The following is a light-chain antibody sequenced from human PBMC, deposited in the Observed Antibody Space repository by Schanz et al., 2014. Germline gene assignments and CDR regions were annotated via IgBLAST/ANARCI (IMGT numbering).Light chain of an antibody. Sequence: GDRVTIACQASQDITKYVNWYQQKPGKAPKLLIYDASTLNTGVPSRFSGGGYGTDFTFTISRLQPEDIATYYCQHYNNLRWTFGPGTKVEIK. V-gene: IGKV1-33*01. J-gene: IGKJ1*01. CDR1: QDITKY. CDR3: QHYNNLRWT. CDR2: DAS.